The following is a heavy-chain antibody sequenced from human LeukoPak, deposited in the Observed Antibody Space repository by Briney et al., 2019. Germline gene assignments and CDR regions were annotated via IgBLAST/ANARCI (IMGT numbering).Heavy chain of an antibody. V-gene: IGHV3-30*02. J-gene: IGHJ4*02. Sequence: GGSLRLSCAASGFTFSTSGIHWVRQAPGKGLEWVAFIRNDESDRKYADSVKGRFTISRDSSRNLGYLQMNSLRVDDTARYYCAKSESSDRWSDNWGQGTLVTVSS. CDR1: GFTFSTSG. D-gene: IGHD3-3*01. CDR2: IRNDESDR. CDR3: AKSESSDRWSDN.